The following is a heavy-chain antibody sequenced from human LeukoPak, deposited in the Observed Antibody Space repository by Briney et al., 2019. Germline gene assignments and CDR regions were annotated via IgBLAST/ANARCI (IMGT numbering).Heavy chain of an antibody. V-gene: IGHV4-34*01. Sequence: SETLSLTCAVYGGSFSGYYWSWIRQPPGKGLDWIGEINHSGSTNYNPSLKSRVTISVDTSKNQFSLKLSSVTAADTAVYYCARSGDYYDSSGYYSGAFDIWGQGTMVTVSS. J-gene: IGHJ3*02. CDR1: GGSFSGYY. D-gene: IGHD3-22*01. CDR3: ARSGDYYDSSGYYSGAFDI. CDR2: INHSGST.